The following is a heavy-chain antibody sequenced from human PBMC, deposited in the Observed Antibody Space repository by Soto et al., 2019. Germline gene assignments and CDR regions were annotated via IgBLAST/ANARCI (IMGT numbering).Heavy chain of an antibody. CDR2: IFSNDEK. V-gene: IGHV2-26*01. Sequence: QVTLKESGPVLVKPTETLTLTCTVSGFSLSNARMGVSWIRQPPGKALEWLAHIFSNDEKSYSTSLKSRLTISNDTSKSQVVLTTTNLDPVDTATYYCARTHMDIVATGSHPDYWGQGTLVTVSS. J-gene: IGHJ4*02. CDR3: ARTHMDIVATGSHPDY. D-gene: IGHD5-12*01. CDR1: GFSLSNARMG.